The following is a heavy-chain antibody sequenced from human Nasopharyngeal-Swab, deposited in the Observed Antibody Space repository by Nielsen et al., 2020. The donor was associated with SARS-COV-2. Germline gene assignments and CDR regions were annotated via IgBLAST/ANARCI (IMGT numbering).Heavy chain of an antibody. CDR1: GFTFSSYA. CDR3: ARQDSSAYYYVFNY. J-gene: IGHJ4*02. CDR2: IRYDGSDY. D-gene: IGHD3-22*01. Sequence: GGSLRLSCEASGFTFSSYAMNWVRQAPGKGLEWVAFIRYDGSDYYYADSVEGRFTISRDNSKNTLYLQLNSLRAEDTAVYYCARQDSSAYYYVFNYWGQGTLVTVSS. V-gene: IGHV3-30*02.